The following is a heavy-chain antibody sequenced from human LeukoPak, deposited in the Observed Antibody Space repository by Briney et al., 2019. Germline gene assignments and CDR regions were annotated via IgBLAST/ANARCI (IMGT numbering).Heavy chain of an antibody. CDR3: ARISYYDILTGRIYYYYYMDV. V-gene: IGHV4-34*01. Sequence: PSETLSLTCAVYGGSFSGYYWSWIRQPPGKGLEWIGEINHSGSTNYNPSLKSRVTISVDTSKNQFSLKLSSVTAADTAVYYCARISYYDILTGRIYYYYYMDVWGKGTTVTISS. J-gene: IGHJ6*03. CDR2: INHSGST. CDR1: GGSFSGYY. D-gene: IGHD3-9*01.